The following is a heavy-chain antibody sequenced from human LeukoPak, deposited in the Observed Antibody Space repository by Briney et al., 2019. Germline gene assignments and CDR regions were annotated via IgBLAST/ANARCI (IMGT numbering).Heavy chain of an antibody. CDR2: INHSGGST. J-gene: IGHJ3*02. Sequence: ASLTVSCKASGYTFTIYYMHWVRQAPGQGQEWMGVINHSGGSTSYAQKFQGRVTMTRDTSTSTVYMELSSLRSEDTAVYYCARVSEPIEYSSSSGSFDIWGQGTMVTVSS. CDR3: ARVSEPIEYSSSSGSFDI. V-gene: IGHV1-46*01. CDR1: GYTFTIYY. D-gene: IGHD6-6*01.